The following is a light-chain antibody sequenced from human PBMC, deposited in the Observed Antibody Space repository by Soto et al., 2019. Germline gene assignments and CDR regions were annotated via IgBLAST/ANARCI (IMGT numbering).Light chain of an antibody. Sequence: QSALTQPHSASGSPGQSVTISCTGTSSDVGGYKYVSWYQQHPGKVPKLMIYEVSKRPSGVPDRFAGSKSGNTASLTVSGLQAEDEADYYCSSYAGSNTDYVFGTGTKVTVL. CDR3: SSYAGSNTDYV. CDR1: SSDVGGYKY. V-gene: IGLV2-8*01. CDR2: EVS. J-gene: IGLJ1*01.